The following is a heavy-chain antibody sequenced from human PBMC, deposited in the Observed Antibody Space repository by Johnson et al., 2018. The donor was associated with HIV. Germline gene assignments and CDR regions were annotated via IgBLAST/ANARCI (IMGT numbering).Heavy chain of an antibody. J-gene: IGHJ3*02. CDR2: ISGSGAST. CDR3: AKDIYGYDAFDI. V-gene: IGHV3-23*04. CDR1: GFTVSTYH. D-gene: IGHD5-24*01. Sequence: ELLVESGGGLIQPGESLRLSCAASGFTVSTYHMSWVRQAPGKGLEWVSVISGSGASTYYADSLKGRCTISRDNSKNTLYLQMNRLRAEDTALYYCAKDIYGYDAFDIWGQGTIVTVSS.